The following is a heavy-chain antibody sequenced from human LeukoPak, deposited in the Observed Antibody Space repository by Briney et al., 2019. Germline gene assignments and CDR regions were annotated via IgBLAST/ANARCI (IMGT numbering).Heavy chain of an antibody. Sequence: ASVKVSCKASGYTFTGYYMHWVRQAPGQGLEWMGWINPNSGGTNYAQKFQGRVTMTRDTSISTAYMELSRLRCDDTAVYYCARTAVAGLYNWFDPWGQGTLVTVSS. D-gene: IGHD6-19*01. CDR3: ARTAVAGLYNWFDP. V-gene: IGHV1-2*02. CDR2: INPNSGGT. CDR1: GYTFTGYY. J-gene: IGHJ5*02.